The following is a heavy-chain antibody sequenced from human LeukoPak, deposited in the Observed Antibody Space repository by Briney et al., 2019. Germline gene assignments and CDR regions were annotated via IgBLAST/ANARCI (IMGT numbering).Heavy chain of an antibody. CDR3: ARLGYCSGGSCYSGSYYYYMDV. Sequence: SETLSLTCTVSGGSISSSSYYWSWIRQPPGKGLERIGEINHSGSTNYNPSLKSRVTISVDTSKNQFSLKLSSVTAADTAVYYCARLGYCSGGSCYSGSYYYYMDVWGKGTTVTISS. D-gene: IGHD2-15*01. CDR1: GGSISSSSYY. J-gene: IGHJ6*03. CDR2: INHSGST. V-gene: IGHV4-39*07.